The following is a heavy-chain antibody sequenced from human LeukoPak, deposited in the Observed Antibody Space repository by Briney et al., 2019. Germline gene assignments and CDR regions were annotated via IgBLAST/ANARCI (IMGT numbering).Heavy chain of an antibody. J-gene: IGHJ3*02. V-gene: IGHV3-11*05. CDR1: GFTFSDSY. CDR3: AKEAEIRYFDWLLWDAFDI. Sequence: GGSLRLSCAASGFTFSDSYMTWVRQAPGKGVEWVAYISGSGHDINYSDSVKGRFTISRDNAKNSLYLQMNSLRAEDTALYYCAKEAEIRYFDWLLWDAFDIWGQGTMVTVSS. D-gene: IGHD3-9*01. CDR2: ISGSGHDI.